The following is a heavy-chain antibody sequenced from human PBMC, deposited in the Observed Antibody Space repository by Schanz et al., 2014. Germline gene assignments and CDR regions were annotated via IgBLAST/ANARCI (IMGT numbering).Heavy chain of an antibody. CDR1: GYTFTSYY. CDR3: ARGGFFDSTSFDS. V-gene: IGHV1-46*03. D-gene: IGHD2-2*01. Sequence: QVQLVQSGAEVKKPGASVKVSCKASGYTFTSYYMHWVRQAPGQGLEWMGIINPSSGTTRIAQNFQGRLTVTRDTSTSTVNMELSSLRSEDTAVYYCARGGFFDSTSFDSSGQGTLVTVSS. CDR2: INPSSGTT. J-gene: IGHJ4*02.